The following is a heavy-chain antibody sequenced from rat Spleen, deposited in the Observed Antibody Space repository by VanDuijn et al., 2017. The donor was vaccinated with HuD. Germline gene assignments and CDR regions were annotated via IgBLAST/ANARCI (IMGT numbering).Heavy chain of an antibody. J-gene: IGHJ3*01. D-gene: IGHD4-3*01. V-gene: IGHV5-29*01. CDR3: TTGVDFAY. CDR2: ISYGGSGS. Sequence: EVQLVESDGGLVQPGRSLKLSCAASGFTFSNYDMAWVRQAPTQGLEWVASISYGGSGSYYLDSVKGRFTISRDNAKSTLKLQMDSLRSEDTATYYSTTGVDFAYWGQGTLVTVSS. CDR1: GFTFSNYD.